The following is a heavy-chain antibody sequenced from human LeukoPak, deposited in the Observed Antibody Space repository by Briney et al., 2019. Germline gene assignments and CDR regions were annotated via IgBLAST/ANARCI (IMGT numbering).Heavy chain of an antibody. CDR3: AEGDYVPDV. J-gene: IGHJ6*04. CDR1: GFTFISYG. Sequence: GGSLRLSCAASGFTFISYGMQWVRQAPGKGLEWVAFIRYDGTKKYYADSVKGRITISRDNTKNTLYLQMNSLRAEDTAVYYCAEGDYVPDVWGKGTTVTVSS. D-gene: IGHD4-17*01. V-gene: IGHV3-30*02. CDR2: IRYDGTKK.